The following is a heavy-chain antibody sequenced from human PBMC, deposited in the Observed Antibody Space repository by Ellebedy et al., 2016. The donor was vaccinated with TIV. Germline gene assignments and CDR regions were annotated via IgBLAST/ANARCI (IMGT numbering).Heavy chain of an antibody. CDR2: VIPVSGTT. J-gene: IGHJ3*02. CDR3: ARDGSYCTSDGCYWANGFDI. Sequence: SVKVSCXASGGIFSSFAITWVRQAPGQGLEWMGGVIPVSGTTEYAQKFQGRVTVSADNSTSTVYMELNGLRSEDSAVYFCARDGSYCTSDGCYWANGFDIWGQGTMVTV. CDR1: GGIFSSFA. D-gene: IGHD2-8*02. V-gene: IGHV1-69*06.